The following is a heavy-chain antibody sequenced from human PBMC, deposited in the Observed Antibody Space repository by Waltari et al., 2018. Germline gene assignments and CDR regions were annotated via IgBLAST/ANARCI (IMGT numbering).Heavy chain of an antibody. D-gene: IGHD1-1*01. CDR3: ARSRTTGTRYTGGGWFDP. Sequence: QEHLAQTGAGVNKPGASVKLSCKASGSTFTGSYMHWVRQAPGQGLEWMGRINPNSGGTNYAQKLQGRVTMTRDTSISTAYMELSRLRSDDTAVYYCARSRTTGTRYTGGGWFDPWGQGPLVTVSS. CDR1: GSTFTGSY. V-gene: IGHV1-2*06. CDR2: INPNSGGT. J-gene: IGHJ5*02.